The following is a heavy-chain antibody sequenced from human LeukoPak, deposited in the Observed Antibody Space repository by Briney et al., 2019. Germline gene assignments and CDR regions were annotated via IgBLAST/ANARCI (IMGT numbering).Heavy chain of an antibody. CDR1: GFTFSSYG. V-gene: IGHV3-30*18. J-gene: IGHJ4*02. Sequence: PGGSLSLSCAASGFTFSSYGMHWVRQAPGKGLEWVAVTSYDGSKKFYADSVKGRFTISRDNSKNTLYLQMNSLRAEDTAVYYCAKPYYYGSGTPSYFDYWGQGTLVTVSS. D-gene: IGHD3-10*01. CDR2: TSYDGSKK. CDR3: AKPYYYGSGTPSYFDY.